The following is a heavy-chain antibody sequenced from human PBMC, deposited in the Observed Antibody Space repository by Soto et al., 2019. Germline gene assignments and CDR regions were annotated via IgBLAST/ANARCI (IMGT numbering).Heavy chain of an antibody. D-gene: IGHD3-10*01. V-gene: IGHV3-23*01. CDR1: GFTFGHSA. Sequence: PGGSLRLSCAASGFTFGHSAMSWVRQAPGKELEWVAAISGTGGAAYYADSVKGRFTISRDNSRNTLFLQMNSLRVDDTAIYHCAKPEEVVRGFDFWGLGTLVTVSS. CDR3: AKPEEVVRGFDF. CDR2: ISGTGGAA. J-gene: IGHJ4*02.